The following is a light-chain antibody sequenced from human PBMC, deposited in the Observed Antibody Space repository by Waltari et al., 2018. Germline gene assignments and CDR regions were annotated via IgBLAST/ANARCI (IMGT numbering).Light chain of an antibody. J-gene: IGLJ2*01. V-gene: IGLV2-14*01. CDR1: SSDVGGYNF. Sequence: QSALTQPASVSGSPGQSITISCTGTSSDVGGYNFVSSYQQHPGKVPKLIIYEVNNRPSGVSNRFSGSKSGNTASLTISGLQAEDEADYYCSSYTSISTGIFGGGTKLTVL. CDR3: SSYTSISTGI. CDR2: EVN.